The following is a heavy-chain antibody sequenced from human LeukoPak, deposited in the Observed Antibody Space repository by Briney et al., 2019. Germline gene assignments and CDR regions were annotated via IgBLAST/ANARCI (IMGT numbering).Heavy chain of an antibody. D-gene: IGHD2/OR15-2a*01. CDR1: GFTFSSYE. CDR2: ISSSGSTI. J-gene: IGHJ4*02. Sequence: GGSLRLSCAASGFTFSSYEMNWVRQAPGKGLEWVSYISSSGSTIYYADSVKGRFTISRDNAKNSLYLQMNSLRAEDTAVYFCARETDSTIFDYWGQGTLGTVSS. V-gene: IGHV3-48*03. CDR3: ARETDSTIFDY.